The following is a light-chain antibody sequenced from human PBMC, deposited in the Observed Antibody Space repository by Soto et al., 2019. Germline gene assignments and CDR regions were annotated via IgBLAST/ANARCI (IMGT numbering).Light chain of an antibody. CDR1: QSVGSN. J-gene: IGKJ4*01. CDR2: DAS. Sequence: DIXLTHFAAGLXLSPGEGDTLXCRASQSVGSNLAWFQQKPGQAPRLLIYDASNRATGSPARFSGSGSATDFTGTISSLAPDDFAVYYGQHYVSSPLTFGGGTKVDIK. V-gene: IGKV3-11*01. CDR3: QHYVSSPLT.